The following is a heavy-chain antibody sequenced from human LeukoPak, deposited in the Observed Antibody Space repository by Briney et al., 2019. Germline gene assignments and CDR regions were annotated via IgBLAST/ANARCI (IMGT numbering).Heavy chain of an antibody. CDR3: ARHPPRDGSAFDY. V-gene: IGHV4-39*01. CDR2: MYYSGTT. J-gene: IGHJ4*02. CDR1: GGSISSGSYY. Sequence: PSETQSLTCTVSGGSISSGSYYWGWIRQPPGKGLEWIASMYYSGTTFYSPSLKSRVTISVDTSKNQLSLKLGSVTAADTAVYYCARHPPRDGSAFDYWGQGTLVTVSS.